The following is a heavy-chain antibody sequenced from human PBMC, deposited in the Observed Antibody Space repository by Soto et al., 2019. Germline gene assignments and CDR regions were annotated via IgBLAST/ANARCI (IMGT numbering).Heavy chain of an antibody. Sequence: EVQLVESGGGLVQPGGSLRLSCAASGFTFTTYWMKWVRQAPGKGLEWVADIKQSGSEKYYVDSVKGRFTISRDNAKNSLYLQMNSLRAEDTAVYYCARGGWGRDFDLWGRGTLVTVSS. CDR3: ARGGWGRDFDL. CDR1: GFTFTTYW. CDR2: IKQSGSEK. J-gene: IGHJ2*01. V-gene: IGHV3-7*05. D-gene: IGHD2-21*02.